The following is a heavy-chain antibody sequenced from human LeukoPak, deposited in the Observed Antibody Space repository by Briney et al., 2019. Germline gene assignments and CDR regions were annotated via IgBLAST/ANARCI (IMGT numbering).Heavy chain of an antibody. J-gene: IGHJ4*02. CDR3: ARGYYGSGSPPRY. Sequence: GGSLRLSCAASGISFSNYSMNWVRQAPGKGLEWVSLISSSSRFIYYGDSVKGRFTISRDNAKNSLYLQMNSLRAGDTAIYYCARGYYGSGSPPRYWGQGTLVTVSS. V-gene: IGHV3-21*01. D-gene: IGHD3-10*01. CDR2: ISSSSRFI. CDR1: GISFSNYS.